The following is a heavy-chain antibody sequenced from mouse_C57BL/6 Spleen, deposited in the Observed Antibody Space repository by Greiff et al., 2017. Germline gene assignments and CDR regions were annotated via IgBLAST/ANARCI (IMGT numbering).Heavy chain of an antibody. CDR3: ARRYGNYEGAMDY. Sequence: EVMLVESGGDLVKPGGSLKLSCAASGFTFSSYGMSWVRQTPDKRLEWVATISSGGSYTYYPDSVKGRFTISRDNAKNTLYLQMSSLKSEDTAMYYCARRYGNYEGAMDYWGQGTSVTVSS. CDR1: GFTFSSYG. J-gene: IGHJ4*01. V-gene: IGHV5-6*02. D-gene: IGHD2-10*02. CDR2: ISSGGSYT.